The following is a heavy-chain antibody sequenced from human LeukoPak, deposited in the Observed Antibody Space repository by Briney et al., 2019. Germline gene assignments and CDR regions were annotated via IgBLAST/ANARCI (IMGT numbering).Heavy chain of an antibody. CDR1: GGTLSSYA. CDR2: IIPILGIA. D-gene: IGHD3-22*01. J-gene: IGHJ4*02. Sequence: GASVKVSCKASGGTLSSYAISWVRQAPGQGLEWMGRIIPILGIANYAQKFQGRVTITADKSTSTAYMELSSLRSEDTAVYYCARGAYYYDSSGYCLDYWGQGTLVTVSS. V-gene: IGHV1-69*04. CDR3: ARGAYYYDSSGYCLDY.